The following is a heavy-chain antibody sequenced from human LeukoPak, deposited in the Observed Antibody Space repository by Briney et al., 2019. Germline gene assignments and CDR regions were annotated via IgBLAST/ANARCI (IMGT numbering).Heavy chain of an antibody. CDR3: ARGRIENYYDSSGPGFDY. Sequence: PSETLSLTCAVYGGSFSGYYWSWIRQPPGKGLEWIGEINHSGSPNYNPSLKSRVTISVDTSKNQFSLKLGSVTAADTAVYYCARGRIENYYDSSGPGFDYWGQGTLVTASS. J-gene: IGHJ4*02. CDR1: GGSFSGYY. CDR2: INHSGSP. D-gene: IGHD3-22*01. V-gene: IGHV4-34*01.